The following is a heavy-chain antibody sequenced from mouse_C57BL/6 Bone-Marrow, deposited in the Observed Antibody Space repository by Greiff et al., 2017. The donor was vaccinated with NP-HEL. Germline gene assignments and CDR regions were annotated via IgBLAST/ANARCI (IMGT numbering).Heavy chain of an antibody. J-gene: IGHJ1*03. D-gene: IGHD1-1*01. CDR2: ISYSGST. CDR1: GYSITSDY. Sequence: EVKLVESGPGLAKPSQTLSPTCSVTGYSITSDYWNWIRKFPGNKLEYMGYISYSGSTYYNPSLKSRISITRDTSKNQYYLHLNSVTTEDTATYYCARDRYYYGSSYWYFDVWGTGTTVTVSS. V-gene: IGHV3-8*01. CDR3: ARDRYYYGSSYWYFDV.